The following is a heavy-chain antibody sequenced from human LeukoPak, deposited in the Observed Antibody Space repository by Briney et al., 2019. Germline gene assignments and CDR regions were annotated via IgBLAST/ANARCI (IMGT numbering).Heavy chain of an antibody. CDR3: AREDVAAYYYMDV. D-gene: IGHD2-15*01. Sequence: PGGSLRLSCAASGFTFRGYWMTWVRQAPGEGLEWVANIKQDGSEKYYVDSVRGRFTISRDNAKNSLFLQMNNLRAEDTAVYYCAREDVAAYYYMDVWGKGTTVTVSS. CDR1: GFTFRGYW. J-gene: IGHJ6*03. V-gene: IGHV3-7*01. CDR2: IKQDGSEK.